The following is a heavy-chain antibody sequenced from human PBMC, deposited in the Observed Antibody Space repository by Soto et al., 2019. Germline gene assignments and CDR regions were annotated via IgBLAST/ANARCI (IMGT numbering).Heavy chain of an antibody. V-gene: IGHV3-23*01. CDR2: ISGSGDST. J-gene: IGHJ4*02. CDR3: AKRTSGWYFDY. CDR1: GFTFSSYA. Sequence: VGSLRLSCAASGFTFSSYAMSWVRQAPGKGLEWVSVISGSGDSTYYADSVKGRFTISRDNSKNTLYLQMNSLRAEDTAVYYCAKRTSGWYFDYWGQGTLVTVSS. D-gene: IGHD6-19*01.